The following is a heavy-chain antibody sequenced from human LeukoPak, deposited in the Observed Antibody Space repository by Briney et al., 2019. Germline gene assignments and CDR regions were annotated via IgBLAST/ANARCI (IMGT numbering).Heavy chain of an antibody. Sequence: GGSLRLSCAASGFTFSSYSMNWVRQAPGKGLEWVSSISSSSRYIYYADSVKGRFTISRDNAKNSLYLQMNSLRAEDTAVYYCAREVDTAMVTFDYWGQGTLVTVSS. CDR2: ISSSSRYI. J-gene: IGHJ4*02. D-gene: IGHD5-18*01. CDR3: AREVDTAMVTFDY. CDR1: GFTFSSYS. V-gene: IGHV3-21*01.